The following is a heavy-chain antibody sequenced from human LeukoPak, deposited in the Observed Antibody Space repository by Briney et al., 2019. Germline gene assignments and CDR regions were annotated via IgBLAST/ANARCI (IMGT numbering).Heavy chain of an antibody. V-gene: IGHV3-30-3*01. CDR3: ARDDGWELLRC. J-gene: IGHJ4*02. CDR2: ISYDGSNK. Sequence: GGSLRLSCAASGFTFSSYAMHWVRQAPGKGLEWVAVISYDGSNKYYADSVKGRFTISRDNSKNTLYLQMNSLRAEDTAVYYCARDDGWELLRCWGQGTLVTVSS. CDR1: GFTFSSYA. D-gene: IGHD1-26*01.